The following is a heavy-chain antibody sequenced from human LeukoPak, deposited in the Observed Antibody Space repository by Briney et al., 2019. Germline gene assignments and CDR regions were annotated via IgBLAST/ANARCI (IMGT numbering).Heavy chain of an antibody. CDR2: IYYSGST. J-gene: IGHJ4*02. CDR3: ASRLGGDTYDY. Sequence: SETLSLTCTVSGGSISSSCYYCGWIRQPPGKGLEWIGSIYYSGSTYYNPSLKSRVTISVDTSKNQFSLKLSSVTAADTAVYYYASRLGGDTYDYWDQGHLVIVSS. V-gene: IGHV4-39*01. D-gene: IGHD5-12*01. CDR1: GGSISSSCYY.